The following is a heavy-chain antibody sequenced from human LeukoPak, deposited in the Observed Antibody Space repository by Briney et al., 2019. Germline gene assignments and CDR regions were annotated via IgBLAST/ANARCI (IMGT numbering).Heavy chain of an antibody. V-gene: IGHV1-46*01. D-gene: IGHD3-10*01. CDR2: INPSGGST. CDR1: GHTFTVFY. Sequence: GASVNVSCKASGHTFTVFYIHWVRQAPGQGLEWMGIINPSGGSTSYAQKFQGRVTMTRDTSTSTVYMELSSLRSEDTAVYYCARAGIFDYWGQGTLVTVCS. J-gene: IGHJ4*02. CDR3: ARAGIFDY.